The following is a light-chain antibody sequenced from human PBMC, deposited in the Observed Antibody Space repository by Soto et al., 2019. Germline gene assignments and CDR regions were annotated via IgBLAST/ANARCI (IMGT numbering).Light chain of an antibody. CDR1: QDISNY. Sequence: DIQMTQSLSSLSASVGDRVTITCQASQDISNYLNWYQQKPGKAPKLLIYDAFNLETGVPSRFTRSGSRTDFTSTISSLQPEDIATYYCQQYDNLPPYTFGPGTKVDIK. CDR2: DAF. CDR3: QQYDNLPPYT. J-gene: IGKJ3*01. V-gene: IGKV1-33*01.